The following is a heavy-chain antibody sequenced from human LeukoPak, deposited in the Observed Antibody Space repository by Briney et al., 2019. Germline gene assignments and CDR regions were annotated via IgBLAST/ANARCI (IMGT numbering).Heavy chain of an antibody. CDR2: IYPSGST. CDR1: GGSISIYY. Sequence: SETLSLTCTVSGGSISIYYWTWIRQPAGKGLEWIGRIYPSGSTNYNPSLKSRVTISVDTSKNQFSLKLSSVTAADTAVYYCARSIAISGGFDYWGQGTLVTVSS. V-gene: IGHV4-4*07. D-gene: IGHD2-15*01. J-gene: IGHJ4*02. CDR3: ARSIAISGGFDY.